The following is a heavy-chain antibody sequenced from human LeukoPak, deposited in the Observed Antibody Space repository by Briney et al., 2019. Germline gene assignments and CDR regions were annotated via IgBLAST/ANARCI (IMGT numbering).Heavy chain of an antibody. D-gene: IGHD6-6*01. CDR2: IYPGDSDT. V-gene: IGHV5-51*01. CDR1: GYSFTSYW. Sequence: GESLKISCKGSGYSFTSYWIGWVRPLPGKGLEWVGIIYPGDSDTRYSPSFQGQVTIAANKSISTAYLQWSSLKASDTAMYYCARAYSSSSVEYYYYYYMDVWGKGTTVTVSS. CDR3: ARAYSSSSVEYYYYYYMDV. J-gene: IGHJ6*03.